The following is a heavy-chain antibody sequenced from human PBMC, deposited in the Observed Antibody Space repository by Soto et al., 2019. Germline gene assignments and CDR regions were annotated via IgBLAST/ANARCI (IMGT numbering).Heavy chain of an antibody. D-gene: IGHD1-26*01. Sequence: RGESLKISCKGSGYSFISYWIGWVRQRPGKGLEWMGIIYPGDSDTRYSSSFQGQVTISADKSTSTAYLQWTSLKASDTAIYYCARALGRIVGYFDPWGQGTLVTVSS. V-gene: IGHV5-51*01. CDR2: IYPGDSDT. J-gene: IGHJ5*02. CDR3: ARALGRIVGYFDP. CDR1: GYSFISYW.